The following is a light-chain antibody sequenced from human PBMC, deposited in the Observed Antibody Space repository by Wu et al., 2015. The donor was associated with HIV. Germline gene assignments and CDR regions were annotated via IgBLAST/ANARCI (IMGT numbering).Light chain of an antibody. V-gene: IGKV1-33*01. CDR2: DAS. CDR1: QDIKNF. CDR3: QQYDNLRLN. Sequence: DIQMTQSPSSLSPSVGDRVTITCQANQDIKNFLNWYHQRPGKAPKLLIRDASHLEGGVPARFSGSGSGTDFTLTISGLQSEDVGMYFCQQYDNLRLNFGPGPKW. J-gene: IGKJ3*01.